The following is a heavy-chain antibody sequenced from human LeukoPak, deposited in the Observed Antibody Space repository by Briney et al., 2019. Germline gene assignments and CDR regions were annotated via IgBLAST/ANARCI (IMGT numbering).Heavy chain of an antibody. Sequence: GGSLRLSCAASGFTFSTYWMTWVRQAPGKGLEWVANIKQDGSEKYYVDSVKGRFTISRDNAKNSLYLQMNSLRVEDTAVYYCAREAWIPAINYWGHGTLVTVSS. CDR1: GFTFSTYW. V-gene: IGHV3-7*03. J-gene: IGHJ4*01. D-gene: IGHD2-21*02. CDR3: AREAWIPAINY. CDR2: IKQDGSEK.